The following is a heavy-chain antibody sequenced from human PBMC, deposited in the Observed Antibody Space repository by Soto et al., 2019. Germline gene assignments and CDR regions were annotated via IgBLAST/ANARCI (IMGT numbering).Heavy chain of an antibody. J-gene: IGHJ3*02. Sequence: PSETLSLTCAVYGGSFSGYYWSWIRQPPGKGLEWIGEINHSGSTNYNPSLKSRVTISVDTSKNQFSLKLSSVTAAETAVYYCARPFLPSGLVVVAAPDAFDIWGQGTMVTVSS. CDR2: INHSGST. V-gene: IGHV4-34*01. CDR3: ARPFLPSGLVVVAAPDAFDI. CDR1: GGSFSGYY. D-gene: IGHD2-15*01.